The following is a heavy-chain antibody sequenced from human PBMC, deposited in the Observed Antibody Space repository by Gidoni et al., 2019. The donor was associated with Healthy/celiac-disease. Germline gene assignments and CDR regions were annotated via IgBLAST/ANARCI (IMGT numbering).Heavy chain of an antibody. D-gene: IGHD3-3*01. CDR1: GGTFSSYT. Sequence: VQLVQSGAAVKKPGSSVKVSCKASGGTFSSYTISWVRQAPGQGLEWMGRIIPILGIANYAQKFQGRVTITADKSTSTAYMELSSLRSEDTAVYYCARGMCMECCPRDWGQGTLVTVSS. V-gene: IGHV1-69*02. J-gene: IGHJ4*02. CDR2: IIPILGIA. CDR3: ARGMCMECCPRD.